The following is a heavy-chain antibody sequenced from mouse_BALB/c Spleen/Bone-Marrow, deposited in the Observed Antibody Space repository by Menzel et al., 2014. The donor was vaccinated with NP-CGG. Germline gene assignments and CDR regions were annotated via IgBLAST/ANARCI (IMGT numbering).Heavy chain of an antibody. CDR3: ARHRHGNAVSDDAMDY. J-gene: IGHJ4*01. D-gene: IGHD2-1*01. CDR1: GFTFLSYG. V-gene: IGHV5-6*01. Sequence: EVMLVESGGDLVRPGGSLKLSCAASGFTFLSYGISWVRPTPDKRLAWVATISTGAGYIYYPDRGKGRFTISRDNAKNTLYLQMSRLKSEDTAMYYCARHRHGNAVSDDAMDYWGQGTSVTVSS. CDR2: ISTGAGYI.